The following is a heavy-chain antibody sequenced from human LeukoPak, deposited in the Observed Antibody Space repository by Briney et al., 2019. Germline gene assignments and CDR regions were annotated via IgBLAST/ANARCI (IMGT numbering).Heavy chain of an antibody. V-gene: IGHV3-74*01. CDR1: GFTFSSYW. CDR3: AREGATDWYFHL. D-gene: IGHD5-12*01. Sequence: GGSLRLSCAASGFTFSSYWMHWVRQAPGKGLVWVSRINSDGSSTSYADSVKGRSTISRDNAKNTLYLQMSSLRAEHTAVYYCAREGATDWYFHLWGRGTLVTVSS. J-gene: IGHJ2*01. CDR2: INSDGSST.